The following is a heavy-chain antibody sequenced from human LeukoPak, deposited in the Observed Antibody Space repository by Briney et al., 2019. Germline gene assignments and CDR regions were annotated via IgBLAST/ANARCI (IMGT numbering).Heavy chain of an antibody. CDR2: IYYSGST. Sequence: PSETLSLTCTVSGGSISSSSYYWGWIRQPPGKGLEWIGSIYYSGSTYYNPSLKSRVTISVDTSKNQFSLKLSSVTAADTAVYYCARGLYSGYPKRAFDYWGQGTLVTVSS. CDR1: GGSISSSSYY. J-gene: IGHJ4*02. D-gene: IGHD5-12*01. CDR3: ARGLYSGYPKRAFDY. V-gene: IGHV4-39*07.